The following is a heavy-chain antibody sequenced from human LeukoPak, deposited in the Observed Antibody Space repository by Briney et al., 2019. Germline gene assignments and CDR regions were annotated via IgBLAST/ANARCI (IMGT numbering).Heavy chain of an antibody. D-gene: IGHD6-13*01. J-gene: IGHJ4*02. CDR2: INHSGST. CDR3: ARGRGYSSSWYFY. Sequence: GSLRLSCAGSGFTFSSHWMTWIRQPPGKGLEWIGEINHSGSTNYNPSLKSRVTISVDTSKNQFSLKLSSVTAADTAVYYCARGRGYSSSWYFYWGQGTLVTVSS. V-gene: IGHV4-34*01. CDR1: GFTFSSHW.